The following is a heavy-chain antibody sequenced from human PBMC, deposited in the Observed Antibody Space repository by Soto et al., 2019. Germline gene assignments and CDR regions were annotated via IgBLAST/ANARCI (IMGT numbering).Heavy chain of an antibody. CDR1: GYSFTSYW. V-gene: IGHV5-51*01. Sequence: EVQLVQSGAEVKKPGESLKISCKGSGYSFTSYWNGWVRQMPGKGLEWMGIIYPGDSDTRYSPSFQGQVTISADKSISTAYLQWSSLKASDTAMYYCARRTDGSSWYAYFDYWGQGTLVTVSS. D-gene: IGHD6-13*01. J-gene: IGHJ4*02. CDR2: IYPGDSDT. CDR3: ARRTDGSSWYAYFDY.